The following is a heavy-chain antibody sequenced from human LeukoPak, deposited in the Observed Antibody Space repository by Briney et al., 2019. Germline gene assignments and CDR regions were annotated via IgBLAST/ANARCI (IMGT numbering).Heavy chain of an antibody. CDR3: ARDESRYYYDSSGYYPPYFDY. J-gene: IGHJ4*02. CDR2: IIPIFGTA. D-gene: IGHD3-22*01. V-gene: IGHV1-69*13. CDR1: GGTFSSYA. Sequence: ASVKVSCKASGGTFSSYAISWVRQAPGQGLEWMGGIIPIFGTANYAQKFQGRVTITADESTSTAYMELSSLRSEDTAVYYCARDESRYYYDSSGYYPPYFDYWGQGTLVTVSS.